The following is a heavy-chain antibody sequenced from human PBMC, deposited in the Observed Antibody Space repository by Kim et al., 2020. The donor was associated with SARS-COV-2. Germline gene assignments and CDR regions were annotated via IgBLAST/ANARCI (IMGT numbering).Heavy chain of an antibody. Sequence: EYAASVKGRFTISRDDSKSIAYLQMNSLKTEDTAVYYCTRGEYYLDAFDIWGQGTMVTVSS. CDR3: TRGEYYLDAFDI. V-gene: IGHV3-49*02. J-gene: IGHJ3*02. D-gene: IGHD3-10*01.